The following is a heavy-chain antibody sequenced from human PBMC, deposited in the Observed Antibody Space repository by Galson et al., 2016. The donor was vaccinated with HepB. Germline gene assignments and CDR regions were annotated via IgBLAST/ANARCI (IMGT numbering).Heavy chain of an antibody. V-gene: IGHV3-74*01. CDR2: IHSDGSTT. CDR1: GFIFSNYW. CDR3: ARESPTTAGAFDI. J-gene: IGHJ3*02. Sequence: SLRPSCAASGFIFSNYWMHWVRQAPGKGLVWVSRIHSDGSTTSYADSVKGRFTVSRDNAKNTLYMQMNSLRAEDTAVYYCARESPTTAGAFDIWGQGTMVTVSS. D-gene: IGHD4-17*01.